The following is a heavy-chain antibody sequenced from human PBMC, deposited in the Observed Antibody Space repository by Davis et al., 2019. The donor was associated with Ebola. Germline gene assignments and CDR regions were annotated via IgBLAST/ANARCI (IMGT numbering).Heavy chain of an antibody. V-gene: IGHV4-34*01. J-gene: IGHJ6*02. Sequence: MPSETLSLTCAGYGASYSDYHWSWIRQSPTKGLEWIGEINHSGSSSYSPSLKSRVTISVDTSKEQFSLKLTSVTAADTAVYYCARRYSGRYTYHYGMDVWGQGTTVTVSS. CDR3: ARRYSGRYTYHYGMDV. D-gene: IGHD1-26*01. CDR1: GASYSDYH. CDR2: INHSGSS.